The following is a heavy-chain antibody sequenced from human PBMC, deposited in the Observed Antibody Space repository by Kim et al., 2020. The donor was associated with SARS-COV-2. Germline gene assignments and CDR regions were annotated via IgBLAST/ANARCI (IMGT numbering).Heavy chain of an antibody. Sequence: SVKVSCKASGGTFSSYAISWVRQAPGQGLEWMGGIIPIFGTANYAQKFQGRVTITADESTSTAYMELSSLRSEDTAVYYCARPGYIAVAGTYYGMDVWGQGTTVTVSS. CDR3: ARPGYIAVAGTYYGMDV. J-gene: IGHJ6*02. CDR1: GGTFSSYA. D-gene: IGHD6-19*01. CDR2: IIPIFGTA. V-gene: IGHV1-69*13.